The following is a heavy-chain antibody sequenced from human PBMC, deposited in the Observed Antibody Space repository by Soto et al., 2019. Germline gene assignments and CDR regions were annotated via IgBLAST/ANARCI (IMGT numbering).Heavy chain of an antibody. CDR3: AADGVFSRVFDYCYVMAV. D-gene: IGHD3-16*02. Sequence: SGKVTCKASGFTFTSSAVQSVRQARGRRLEWIGWIVVGSGNTNYAQKFQERVTITRDMSTNTAYMELSSLRSEDTAVYYCAADGVFSRVFDYCYVMAVWARRTSVIVSS. J-gene: IGHJ6*02. CDR2: IVVGSGNT. CDR1: GFTFTSSA. V-gene: IGHV1-58*01.